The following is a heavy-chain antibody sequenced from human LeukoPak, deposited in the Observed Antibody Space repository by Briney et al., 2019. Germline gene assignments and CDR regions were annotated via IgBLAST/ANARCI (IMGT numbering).Heavy chain of an antibody. D-gene: IGHD5-12*01. Sequence: SETLSLTCTVSGYSISSGYYWGWIRQPPGKGLEWIGSIYHSGSTYYNPSLKSRVTISVDTSKNQFSLKLSSVTAADTAVYYCARVMATILRGYYYYYMDVWGKGTTVTISS. CDR1: GYSISSGYY. CDR2: IYHSGST. V-gene: IGHV4-38-2*02. CDR3: ARVMATILRGYYYYYMDV. J-gene: IGHJ6*03.